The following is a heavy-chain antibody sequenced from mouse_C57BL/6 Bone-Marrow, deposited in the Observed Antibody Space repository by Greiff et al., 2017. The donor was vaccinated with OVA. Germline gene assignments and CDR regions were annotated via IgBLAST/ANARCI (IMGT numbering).Heavy chain of an antibody. J-gene: IGHJ3*01. V-gene: IGHV1-5*01. CDR3: TSSRRVAY. CDR2: IYPGNSAI. Sequence: VKLQQSGTVLARPGASVKMSCKTSGYTFTSYWMHWVKQRPGKGLEWIGDIYPGNSAISYNQKFKGKGKLTVVTPDSTAYMELSSLTNEDSAVCYCTSSRRVAYWGQGTLVTVSA. CDR1: GYTFTSYW.